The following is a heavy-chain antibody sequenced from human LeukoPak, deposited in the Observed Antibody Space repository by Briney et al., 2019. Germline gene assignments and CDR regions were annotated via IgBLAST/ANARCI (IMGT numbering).Heavy chain of an antibody. Sequence: TGGSLRLSCAASGFTVDSNYLSWVRQAPGKGLEWVSTIYTGGNTYYAASVKGRFTISRDFSKNTVFLHMNSLRAEDTAIYYCATQRLGGSSDYWGQGTLVTVSS. CDR2: IYTGGNT. V-gene: IGHV3-53*01. D-gene: IGHD6-6*01. J-gene: IGHJ4*02. CDR3: ATQRLGGSSDY. CDR1: GFTVDSNY.